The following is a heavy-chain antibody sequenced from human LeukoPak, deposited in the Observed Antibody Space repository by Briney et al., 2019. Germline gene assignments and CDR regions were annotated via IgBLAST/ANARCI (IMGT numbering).Heavy chain of an antibody. CDR1: GGSISSSSYY. V-gene: IGHV4-39*07. CDR2: IYYSGST. CDR3: AGGPTTVTRAFDY. J-gene: IGHJ4*02. D-gene: IGHD4-17*01. Sequence: SETLSLTCTVSGGSISSSSYYWGWIRQPPGKGLECIGSIYYSGSTYYNPSLKSRVTISVDTSKNQFSLNLNSVTAADTAVYYCAGGPTTVTRAFDYWGQGTLVTVSS.